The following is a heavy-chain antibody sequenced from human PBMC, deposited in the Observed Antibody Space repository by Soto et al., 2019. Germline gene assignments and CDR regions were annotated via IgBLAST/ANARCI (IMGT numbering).Heavy chain of an antibody. J-gene: IGHJ4*02. V-gene: IGHV2-5*02. D-gene: IGHD1-26*01. CDR2: IYWDDEK. CDR1: GFSLSSTGVG. Sequence: SGPTLVNPTQTLTLTCTFSGFSLSSTGVGVGWIRQPPGKALEWLALIYWDDEKRYSPSLKSRLTITKDTSKDQVVLTMTNMDPVDTATYYCAHAPWDPPFDYWGQGTLVTSPQ. CDR3: AHAPWDPPFDY.